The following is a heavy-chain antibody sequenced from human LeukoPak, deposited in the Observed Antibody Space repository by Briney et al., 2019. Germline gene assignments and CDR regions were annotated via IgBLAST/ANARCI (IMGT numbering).Heavy chain of an antibody. CDR3: AREHGVLRFLEWQIYDY. CDR2: ISAYNDNT. D-gene: IGHD3-3*01. J-gene: IGHJ4*02. Sequence: ASLKVSCKASGYTLTSYRISWVRQAPGQGLEWMEWISAYNDNTNYAKKLQGRVTMTADTSKSTAYRELRSLRSDDTAVYYCAREHGVLRFLEWQIYDYWGQGTLVTVSS. V-gene: IGHV1-18*01. CDR1: GYTLTSYR.